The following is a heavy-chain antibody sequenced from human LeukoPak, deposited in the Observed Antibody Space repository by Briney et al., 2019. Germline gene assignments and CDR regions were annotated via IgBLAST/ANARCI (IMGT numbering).Heavy chain of an antibody. Sequence: SVKVSCKASGGTFSSYAISWVRQAPEQGLEWMGGIIPIFGTANYAQKFQGRVTITADESTSTAYMELSSLRSEDTAVYYCARGAVARYYYYYGMDVWGQGTTVTVSS. V-gene: IGHV1-69*13. D-gene: IGHD6-19*01. CDR3: ARGAVARYYYYYGMDV. CDR1: GGTFSSYA. J-gene: IGHJ6*02. CDR2: IIPIFGTA.